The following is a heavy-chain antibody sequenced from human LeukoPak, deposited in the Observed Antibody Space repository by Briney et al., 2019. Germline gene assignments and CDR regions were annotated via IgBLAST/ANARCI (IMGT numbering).Heavy chain of an antibody. CDR3: ARGVNYDFWSGYYTWVGYYYYYMDV. V-gene: IGHV4-61*02. J-gene: IGHJ6*03. CDR2: IYTSGST. Sequence: SQTPSLTCTVSGGSISSGSYYWSWIRQPAGKGLEWIGRIYTSGSTNYNPSLKSRVTISVDTSKNQFSLKLSSVTAADTAVYYCARGVNYDFWSGYYTWVGYYYYYMDVWGKGTTVTVSS. CDR1: GGSISSGSYY. D-gene: IGHD3-3*01.